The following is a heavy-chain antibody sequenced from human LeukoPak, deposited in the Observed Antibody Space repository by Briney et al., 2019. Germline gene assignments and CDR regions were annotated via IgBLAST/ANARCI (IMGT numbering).Heavy chain of an antibody. D-gene: IGHD3-16*01. CDR1: GDSVSSNSAG. J-gene: IGHJ4*02. V-gene: IGHV6-1*01. CDR3: ARKRSNGPLDY. CDR2: TYFRSKWYD. Sequence: SQTLSLTCAISGDSVSSNSAGWNWIRQSPSRGLEWLGRTYFRSKWYDDYAVSVKGRITVNTDTSKNQFSLRLNYVTPEDTAVYYCARKRSNGPLDYWGQGTLVTVSS.